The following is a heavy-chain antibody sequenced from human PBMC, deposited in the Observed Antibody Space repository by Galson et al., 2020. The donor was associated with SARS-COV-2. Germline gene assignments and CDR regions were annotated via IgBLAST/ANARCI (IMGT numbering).Heavy chain of an antibody. CDR2: ISYDGSNK. Sequence: QLGESLKISCAASGITFSSYAMHWVRQAPGQGLERGAVISYDGSNKYYADSVKGRFTISRDNSKNTLYLQMNSLRAEDTAVYYCARDLVGGYYGMDVWGQGTTVTVSS. J-gene: IGHJ6*02. V-gene: IGHV3-30*04. D-gene: IGHD2-15*01. CDR3: ARDLVGGYYGMDV. CDR1: GITFSSYA.